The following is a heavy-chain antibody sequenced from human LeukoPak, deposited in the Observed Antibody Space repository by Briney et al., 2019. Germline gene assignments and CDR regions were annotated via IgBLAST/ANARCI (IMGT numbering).Heavy chain of an antibody. CDR1: GDSISGHS. Sequence: SETLSLTCTVSGDSISGHSWNWIRQPPGKGLEWIGNIYYSGSTNYSPSLKSRVTISVDTSKNQFSLKLSSVTAADTAVYYCASRTRSSRDYWGQGTLVTVSS. V-gene: IGHV4-59*11. CDR2: IYYSGST. D-gene: IGHD3-10*01. J-gene: IGHJ4*02. CDR3: ASRTRSSRDY.